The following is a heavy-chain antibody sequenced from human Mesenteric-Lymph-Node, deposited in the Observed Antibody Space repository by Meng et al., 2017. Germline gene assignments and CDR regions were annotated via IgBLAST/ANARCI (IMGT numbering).Heavy chain of an antibody. V-gene: IGHV3-23*01. D-gene: IGHD2-15*01. Sequence: GESLKISCAASGFTFTNYVMAWVRQAPGKGLEWVSGMSGSDGFTYYADSVKGRFTVSRDNSKNTLYLQMNSLRAEDTALYYCAKAKYCSVGICPFDYWGQGTLVTVSS. CDR2: MSGSDGFT. CDR3: AKAKYCSVGICPFDY. CDR1: GFTFTNYV. J-gene: IGHJ4*02.